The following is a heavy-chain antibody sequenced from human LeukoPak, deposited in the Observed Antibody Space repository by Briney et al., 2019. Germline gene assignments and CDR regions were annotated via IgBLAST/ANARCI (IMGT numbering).Heavy chain of an antibody. CDR1: GFTFSSSA. V-gene: IGHV3-23*01. Sequence: GGSLRLSCAATGFTFSSSAMSWVRQAPGKGLEWVSAISNNGGYTYYADSVQGRFTISRDNSKSTLCLQMNSLRAEDTAVYYCAKQLGYCSDGSCYFPYWGRGTLVTVSS. CDR2: ISNNGGYT. CDR3: AKQLGYCSDGSCYFPY. D-gene: IGHD2-15*01. J-gene: IGHJ4*02.